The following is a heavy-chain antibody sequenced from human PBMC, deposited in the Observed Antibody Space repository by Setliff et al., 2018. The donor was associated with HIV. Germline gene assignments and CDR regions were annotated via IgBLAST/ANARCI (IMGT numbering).Heavy chain of an antibody. J-gene: IGHJ5*02. Sequence: SETLSLTCNVSGGSISSSSYYWGWIRQPPGKGLEWIGSFHYSGSTSYNPSLRSRVTISVDTSKNQFSLKLSSVTAADTAVYYCARLLNYYGNWFDPWGQGTLVTVSS. CDR2: FHYSGST. V-gene: IGHV4-39*01. D-gene: IGHD3-10*01. CDR1: GGSISSSSYY. CDR3: ARLLNYYGNWFDP.